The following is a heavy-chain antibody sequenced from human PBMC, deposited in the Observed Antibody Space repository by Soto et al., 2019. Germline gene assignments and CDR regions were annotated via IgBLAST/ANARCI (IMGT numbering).Heavy chain of an antibody. J-gene: IGHJ4*02. Sequence: QAQVVQSGAEVRKPGSSVKLSCKASEGTFNSYAIAWVRQAPGQGLEWMGGIIPYYNTLNYAQKFQGRVTITADDSTNTVYLELSSLGSDDTAVYFCASGASRWYPYFVDSWAQGTLVTVSS. CDR3: ASGASRWYPYFVDS. CDR2: IIPYYNTL. V-gene: IGHV1-69*01. D-gene: IGHD6-13*01. CDR1: EGTFNSYA.